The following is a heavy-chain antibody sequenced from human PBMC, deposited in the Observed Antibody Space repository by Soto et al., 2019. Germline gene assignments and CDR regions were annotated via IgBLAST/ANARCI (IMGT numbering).Heavy chain of an antibody. J-gene: IGHJ5*02. V-gene: IGHV1-69*01. Sequence: QVQLVPSGAEVKKPGSSVKVSCKASGGTFRSYAISWVRQAPGQGLEWMGGIIPIFGTANYAQKFQGRVTITADESTSPAYMELSSLRSEDTAVYYCARWLPALPAKFDPWGQGTRVTVSS. CDR1: GGTFRSYA. CDR2: IIPIFGTA. D-gene: IGHD6-19*01. CDR3: ARWLPALPAKFDP.